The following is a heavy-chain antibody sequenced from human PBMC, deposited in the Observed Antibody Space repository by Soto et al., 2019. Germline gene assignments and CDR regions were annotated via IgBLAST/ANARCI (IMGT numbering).Heavy chain of an antibody. CDR1: GGTFSSYT. CDR3: AREGYCSSTSCYVGPFDY. V-gene: IGHV1-69*08. J-gene: IGHJ4*02. CDR2: IIPIPGIA. D-gene: IGHD2-2*01. Sequence: QVQLVQSGAEVKKPGSSVKVSCKASGGTFSSYTISWVRQAPGQGLEWMGRIIPIPGIANYAQKFQGRVTITADKSTSTAYMELSSLRSEDTAVYYCAREGYCSSTSCYVGPFDYWGQGTLVTVSS.